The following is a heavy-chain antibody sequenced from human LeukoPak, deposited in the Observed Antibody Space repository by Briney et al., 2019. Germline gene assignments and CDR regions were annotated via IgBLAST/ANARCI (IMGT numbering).Heavy chain of an antibody. CDR2: INAGNGNT. V-gene: IGHV1-3*01. D-gene: IGHD3-10*01. J-gene: IGHJ4*02. CDR1: GYTFTTYA. CDR3: ARGSLNYYGSGSYYHPHDY. Sequence: ASVKVSCKASGYTFTTYAMHWVRQAPGQRLEWMGWINAGNGNTKSSQKFQGRVTITRDTSASTAYMEPSSLRSEDTAVYYCARGSLNYYGSGSYYHPHDYWAREPWSPSPQ.